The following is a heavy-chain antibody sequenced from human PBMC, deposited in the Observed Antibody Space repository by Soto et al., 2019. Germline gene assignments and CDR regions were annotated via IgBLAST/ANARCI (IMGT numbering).Heavy chain of an antibody. J-gene: IGHJ1*01. Sequence: QVQLVQSGAELKKPGDSVKVSCKASGYRFDSYAIHWLRQAPGQSLEWMTWMSADTDDIKYSQKFQGRVTVTTDTSASTTYMELGGLTSEDTAVYYCATDRALGDDWFPVLWGQGTLVTVSS. V-gene: IGHV1-3*01. D-gene: IGHD3-9*01. CDR3: ATDRALGDDWFPVL. CDR2: MSADTDDI. CDR1: GYRFDSYA.